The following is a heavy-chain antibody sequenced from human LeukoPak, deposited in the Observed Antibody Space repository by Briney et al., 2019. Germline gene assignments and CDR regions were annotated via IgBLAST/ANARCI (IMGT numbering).Heavy chain of an antibody. D-gene: IGHD3-22*01. CDR3: ATYSSLNRREFQY. J-gene: IGHJ1*01. V-gene: IGHV3-7*01. Sequence: GGSLRLSCEGSGFTFSNYWMGWVRQAPGKGLKWVANIKTDGSEKYYVDSVKGRFTISRDNAKNSLYLQMNSLRAEDTAVYYCATYSSLNRREFQYWGQGTLLTVSS. CDR2: IKTDGSEK. CDR1: GFTFSNYW.